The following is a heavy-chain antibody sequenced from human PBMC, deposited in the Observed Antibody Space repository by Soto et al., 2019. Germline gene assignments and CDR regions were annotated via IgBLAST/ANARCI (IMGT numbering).Heavy chain of an antibody. D-gene: IGHD4-17*01. J-gene: IGHJ6*02. V-gene: IGHV4-34*01. CDR2: INDSGST. Sequence: SETLSLTCVVYGVSFSGYYWRWVRQPPGKGLEWIGEINDSGSTNYNPSLKSRVTISVATSKKQFSMKLSSVTAADADVYYCARNETVPHYGNWRGIGMDVWGQGPTVT. CDR1: GVSFSGYY. CDR3: ARNETVPHYGNWRGIGMDV.